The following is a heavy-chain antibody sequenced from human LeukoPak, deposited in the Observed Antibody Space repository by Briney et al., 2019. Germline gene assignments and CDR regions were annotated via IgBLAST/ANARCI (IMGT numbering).Heavy chain of an antibody. D-gene: IGHD3-22*01. CDR3: ARLYYDSSGPCFDY. V-gene: IGHV1-18*01. CDR2: ISAYNGNT. CDR1: GYTFTSYG. Sequence: ASVKVSCKASGYTFTSYGISWVRQAPGQGLEWMGWISAYNGNTNYAQKLQGRVTMTTDTSTRTAYKELRSLRSDDTAVYYCARLYYDSSGPCFDYWGQGTLVTVSS. J-gene: IGHJ4*02.